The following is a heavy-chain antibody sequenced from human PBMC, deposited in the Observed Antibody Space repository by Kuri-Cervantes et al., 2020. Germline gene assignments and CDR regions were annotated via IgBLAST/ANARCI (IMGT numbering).Heavy chain of an antibody. D-gene: IGHD3-3*01. Sequence: GESLKISCEVSGFEFSDYYMTWIRQAPGKGLEWVSYISSSGSTIYYADSVKGRFTISRDNAKNSLYLQMNSLRAEDTAVYYCARVGSDFWSISDYWGRGTLVTVSS. J-gene: IGHJ4*02. CDR2: ISSSGSTI. V-gene: IGHV3-11*01. CDR3: ARVGSDFWSISDY. CDR1: GFEFSDYY.